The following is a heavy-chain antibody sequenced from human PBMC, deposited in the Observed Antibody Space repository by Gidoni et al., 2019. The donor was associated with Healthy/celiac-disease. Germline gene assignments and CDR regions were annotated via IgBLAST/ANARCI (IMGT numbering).Heavy chain of an antibody. CDR2: ISSSSSYI. J-gene: IGHJ3*02. CDR3: ARDPIDYDFWSGYYSLGDAFDI. D-gene: IGHD3-3*01. V-gene: IGHV3-21*01. CDR1: GFTFSSYS. Sequence: EVQLVESGGGLVKPGGSLRLSCAASGFTFSSYSINWVRQAPGKGLEWASSISSSSSYIYYADSVKGRFTISRDNAKNSLYLQMNSLRAEDTAVYYCARDPIDYDFWSGYYSLGDAFDIWGQGTMVTVSS.